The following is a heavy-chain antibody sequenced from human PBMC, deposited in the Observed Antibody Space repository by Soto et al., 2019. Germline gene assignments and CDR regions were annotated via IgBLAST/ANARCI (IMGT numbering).Heavy chain of an antibody. D-gene: IGHD1-1*01. V-gene: IGHV1-8*01. CDR1: GYTFSNYD. CDR3: ARARNLCGYYFYGMDV. Sequence: ASVKVSCKASGYTFSNYDINWVRQATGQGLEWMGWLNPNSGSTGYAQKFQGRVTMTRNTSMTTAYMELSSLRSEDTAVYYCARARNLCGYYFYGMDVWGQGTTVTVSS. CDR2: LNPNSGST. J-gene: IGHJ6*02.